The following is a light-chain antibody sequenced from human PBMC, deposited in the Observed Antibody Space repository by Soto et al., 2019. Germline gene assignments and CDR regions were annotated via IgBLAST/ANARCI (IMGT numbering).Light chain of an antibody. V-gene: IGKV3-20*01. CDR2: GTS. CDR1: QSVSRNF. CDR3: QQCGSSPGT. Sequence: EIVLTQSPGTLSLSPGDRASLSCRAGQSVSRNFLAWYQQKPGQAPRLLIYGTSTRATGIPDRFSGSGSGTDFTLTITRLETEDFAVYYCQQCGSSPGTFGQGTKVEIK. J-gene: IGKJ1*01.